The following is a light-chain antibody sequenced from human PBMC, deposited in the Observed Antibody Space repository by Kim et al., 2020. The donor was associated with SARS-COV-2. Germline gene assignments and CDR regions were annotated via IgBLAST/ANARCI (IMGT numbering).Light chain of an antibody. Sequence: EIVLTQSPATLSLSPGERATLSCRASQSVSSYLAWYQQKPGQAPRLLTYEASTRATGIPARFTGSGSGTDFTLTISSLEPEDFAVYYCQQRSNWPYTFGQGTKLEI. J-gene: IGKJ2*01. CDR1: QSVSSY. CDR2: EAS. V-gene: IGKV3-11*01. CDR3: QQRSNWPYT.